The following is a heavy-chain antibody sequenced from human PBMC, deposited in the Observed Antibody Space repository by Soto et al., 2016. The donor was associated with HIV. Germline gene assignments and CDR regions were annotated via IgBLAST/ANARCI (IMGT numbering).Heavy chain of an antibody. CDR1: GFTLKSYA. CDR3: AKGNSRMLMPGKYFDD. J-gene: IGHJ4*02. Sequence: EVQLLESGGDFVQPGGRLRLSCAASGFTLKSYAMTWVRQAPGKGLEWVSGISSSDISAYYAVSVKGRFTISRDNSRNTLYLQMNGLRAEDSATYYCAKGNSRMLMPGKYFDDWGQGTLVTVSS. V-gene: IGHV3-23*01. D-gene: IGHD3-22*01. CDR2: ISSSDISA.